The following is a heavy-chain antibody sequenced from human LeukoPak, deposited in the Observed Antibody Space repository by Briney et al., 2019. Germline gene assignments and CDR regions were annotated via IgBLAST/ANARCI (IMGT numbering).Heavy chain of an antibody. CDR3: ARDRGREGYISHFDY. J-gene: IGHJ4*02. D-gene: IGHD5-24*01. Sequence: GGSLRLSCAASGFTFSSFEMNWVRQAPGKGLEWVSYISSGGNSIYYADSVKGRFTISRDNAKNSLYLQMSSLRAEDTAVYYCARDRGREGYISHFDYWGQGTLVTVSS. V-gene: IGHV3-48*03. CDR1: GFTFSSFE. CDR2: ISSGGNSI.